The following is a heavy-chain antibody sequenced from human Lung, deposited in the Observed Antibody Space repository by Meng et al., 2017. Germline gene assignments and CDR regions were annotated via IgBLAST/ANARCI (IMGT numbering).Heavy chain of an antibody. CDR1: GFTFSSYS. CDR3: ARGRVVVAATPSDY. CDR2: ISSSSA. Sequence: EVQLGESGGGLVKPGGSLRLSCAASGFTFSSYSMNWFRQAPGKGLEWVSSISSSSAYADSVKGRFTISRDNAKNSLYLQMNSLRAEDTAVYYCARGRVVVAATPSDYWGQGTLVTVSS. J-gene: IGHJ4*02. V-gene: IGHV3-21*01. D-gene: IGHD2-15*01.